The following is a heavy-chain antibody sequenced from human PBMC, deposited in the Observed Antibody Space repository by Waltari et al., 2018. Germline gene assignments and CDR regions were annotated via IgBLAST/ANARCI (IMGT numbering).Heavy chain of an antibody. D-gene: IGHD3-22*01. CDR1: GSHFGRYG. Sequence: QVQLVQSGAEVKKPGSSVKVPCKASGSHFGRYGIRSVRQAPGQGLEWMGGIIPIFGTANYAQKFQGRVTITADESTSTAYMELSSLRSEDTAVYYCARGGRYYDSSGYFDYWGQGTLVTVSS. CDR3: ARGGRYYDSSGYFDY. V-gene: IGHV1-69*12. J-gene: IGHJ4*02. CDR2: IIPIFGTA.